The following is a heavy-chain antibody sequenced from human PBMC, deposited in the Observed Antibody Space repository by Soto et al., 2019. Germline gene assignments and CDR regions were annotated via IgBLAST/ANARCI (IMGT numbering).Heavy chain of an antibody. Sequence: QVQLVQSGAEVKKPGASVKVSCKASGYTFTSYDINWVRQATGQGLEWMGWMNPNSGNTGYAQKLQGRVTMTRNTSISTAYMELSSLRSEDTAVYYWAREGPAYSHPQYGMDVWGQGTTVTVSS. D-gene: IGHD6-13*01. V-gene: IGHV1-8*01. CDR3: AREGPAYSHPQYGMDV. CDR2: MNPNSGNT. J-gene: IGHJ6*02. CDR1: GYTFTSYD.